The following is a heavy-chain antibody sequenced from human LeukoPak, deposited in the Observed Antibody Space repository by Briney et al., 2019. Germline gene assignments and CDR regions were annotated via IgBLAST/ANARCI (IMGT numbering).Heavy chain of an antibody. V-gene: IGHV4-61*02. J-gene: IGHJ4*02. Sequence: SETLSLTCTVSGGSISSGSYYWSWIRQPAGKGLEWIGRIYTSGSTNYNPSLKSRVTISVDTSKNQFSLKLSSVTAADTAVYYCAKGESYCSRTSCYTIHDYWGQGTLVTVSS. CDR1: GGSISSGSYY. CDR2: IYTSGST. CDR3: AKGESYCSRTSCYTIHDY. D-gene: IGHD2-2*02.